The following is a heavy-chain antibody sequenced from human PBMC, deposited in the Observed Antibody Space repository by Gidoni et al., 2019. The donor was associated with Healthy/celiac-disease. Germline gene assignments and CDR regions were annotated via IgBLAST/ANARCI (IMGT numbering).Heavy chain of an antibody. CDR2: IIPILGIA. J-gene: IGHJ6*04. CDR3: ARGGYSSSWYDGLLGMDV. V-gene: IGHV1-69*02. D-gene: IGHD6-13*01. CDR1: GGTFSCYT. Sequence: QVQLVPSGAEVKKPGSSVKVSCKASGGTFSCYTLSWVRQAPGQGLEWMGRIIPILGIANYAQKFQGRVTITADKSTSTAYMELSSLRSEDTAVYYCARGGYSSSWYDGLLGMDVWGKGTTVTVSS.